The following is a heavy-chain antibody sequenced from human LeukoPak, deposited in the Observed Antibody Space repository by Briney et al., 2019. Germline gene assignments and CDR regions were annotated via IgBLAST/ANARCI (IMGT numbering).Heavy chain of an antibody. CDR1: GFTISSYG. J-gene: IGHJ3*02. Sequence: AASLILSCAASGFTISSYGMRWLRPAPGKGREWVSDISGSGGSTYYADSVKGRFTISRDNSKTTLYLLINSPRAEATAVYYCAKVTYAMIVVEDAFVIWGQGPMVTVSS. CDR3: AKVTYAMIVVEDAFVI. D-gene: IGHD3-22*01. CDR2: ISGSGGST. V-gene: IGHV3-23*01.